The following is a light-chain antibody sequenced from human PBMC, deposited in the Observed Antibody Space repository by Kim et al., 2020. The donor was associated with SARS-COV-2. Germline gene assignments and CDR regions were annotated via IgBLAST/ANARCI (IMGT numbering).Light chain of an antibody. CDR2: GNH. V-gene: IGLV1-40*01. Sequence: QSVLTQPPSVSGAPGQRVPISCTGSSPNIGEGYDVHWYQQLPGTAPKLLIYGNHNRPAGVPDRFSGSKAGTSASLAITGLQAEDEADYYCQSYDSSLSVVFGGGTQLTVL. CDR3: QSYDSSLSVV. CDR1: SPNIGEGYD. J-gene: IGLJ3*02.